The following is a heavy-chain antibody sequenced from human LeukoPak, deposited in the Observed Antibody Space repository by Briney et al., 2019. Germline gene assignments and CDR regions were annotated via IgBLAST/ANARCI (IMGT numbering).Heavy chain of an antibody. CDR3: ARATYSHTTWHC. CDR1: GFRFSDYW. Sequence: GGSLRLSCAASGFRFSDYWMSWVRQAPGKGLEWVASINPDGSVGKYVDSVEGRFTISRDNAKNSLYLQMNTLRAEDTALYCCARATYSHTTWHCWGQGTLVTVSS. J-gene: IGHJ4*02. D-gene: IGHD1-26*01. CDR2: INPDGSVG. V-gene: IGHV3-7*01.